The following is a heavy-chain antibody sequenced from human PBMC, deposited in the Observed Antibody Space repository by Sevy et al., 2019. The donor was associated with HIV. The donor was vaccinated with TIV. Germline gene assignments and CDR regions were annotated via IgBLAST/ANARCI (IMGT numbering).Heavy chain of an antibody. CDR1: GFTFSSYS. J-gene: IGHJ4*01. D-gene: IGHD2-15*01. CDR2: ISSSSSTI. Sequence: GGSLRLSCAASGFTFSSYSMNWVRQAPGKGLEWVSYISSSSSTIYYADSVKGRFTISRDNAKNSLYLQMNSLRAEDTAVYYCAREGGTIVDYWGQEPWSPSPQ. CDR3: AREGGTIVDY. V-gene: IGHV3-48*01.